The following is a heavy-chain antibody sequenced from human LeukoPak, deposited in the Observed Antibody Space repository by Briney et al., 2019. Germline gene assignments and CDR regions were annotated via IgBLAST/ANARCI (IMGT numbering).Heavy chain of an antibody. J-gene: IGHJ5*02. Sequence: PGGSLRLSCAASGIAVSSNYMNWVRQAPGKGLEWVSVMYSGGNTYSADSVKGRFTISRDNSKNALYLQMNSLRAEDTAVYYCASHDWFDPWGQGTLVTVSS. CDR3: ASHDWFDP. CDR1: GIAVSSNY. CDR2: MYSGGNT. V-gene: IGHV3-53*01.